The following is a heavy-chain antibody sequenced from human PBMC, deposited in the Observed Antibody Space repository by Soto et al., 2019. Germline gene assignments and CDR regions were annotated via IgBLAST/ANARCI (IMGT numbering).Heavy chain of an antibody. Sequence: QVQLQESGPGLVKPSQTLSLTCTVSGGSISSGGYYCNWIRQHPGKGLEWIGHFYYSANTYYNPSLNSRVTISVDTSKNQFSLKLSSVTAADTAVYYCAREVPDYGSGISGWFDPWGQGTLVTVSS. V-gene: IGHV4-31*03. J-gene: IGHJ5*02. CDR1: GGSISSGGYY. D-gene: IGHD3-10*01. CDR3: AREVPDYGSGISGWFDP. CDR2: FYYSANT.